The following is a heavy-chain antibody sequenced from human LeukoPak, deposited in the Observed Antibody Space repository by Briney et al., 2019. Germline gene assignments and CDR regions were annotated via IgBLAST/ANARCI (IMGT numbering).Heavy chain of an antibody. Sequence: PGRSLRLSCAASGFTFSSYAMHWVRQAPGKGLEWVAVISYDGSNKYYADSVKGRFTISRDNSKNTLYLQMNSLGAEDTAVYYCASGEDPATYYYYYGMDVWGQGTTVTVSS. CDR1: GFTFSSYA. CDR2: ISYDGSNK. J-gene: IGHJ6*02. CDR3: ASGEDPATYYYYYGMDV. V-gene: IGHV3-30-3*01.